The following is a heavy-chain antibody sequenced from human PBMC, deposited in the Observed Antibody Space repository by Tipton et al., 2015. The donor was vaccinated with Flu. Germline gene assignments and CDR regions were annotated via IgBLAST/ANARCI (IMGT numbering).Heavy chain of an antibody. J-gene: IGHJ6*02. Sequence: QVQLVQSGPEVKKPGASVKVSCKASGYTFNTYGITWVRQAPGQGLEWMGWISAYTGNTSYAQKFRGRVTMTTDTSTSTAYMEVTSLRSDDTAVYYCARESVQGLVSHYSGMDVWGQGTTVIVSS. CDR2: ISAYTGNT. D-gene: IGHD3-10*01. V-gene: IGHV1-18*01. CDR3: ARESVQGLVSHYSGMDV. CDR1: GYTFNTYG.